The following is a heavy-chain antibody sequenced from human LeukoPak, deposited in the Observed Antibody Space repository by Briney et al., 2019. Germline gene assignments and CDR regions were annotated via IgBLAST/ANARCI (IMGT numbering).Heavy chain of an antibody. D-gene: IGHD3-10*02. V-gene: IGHV1-2*02. Sequence: ASVKVSFKASGYTFTGYYMHWVRQAPGQGLEWMGWINPNSGGTNYAQKFQGRVTMTRETSISTAHMELSRLRSDDTAVYNCARDLSSGIFDYWGQGTLVTVSS. CDR1: GYTFTGYY. CDR2: INPNSGGT. J-gene: IGHJ4*02. CDR3: ARDLSSGIFDY.